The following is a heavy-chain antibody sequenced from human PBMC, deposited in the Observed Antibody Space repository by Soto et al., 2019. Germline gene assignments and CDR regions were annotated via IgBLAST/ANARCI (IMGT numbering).Heavy chain of an antibody. D-gene: IGHD3-10*01. V-gene: IGHV1-18*01. CDR3: ATGRLDYFDY. J-gene: IGHJ4*02. CDR2: ISAYNGDT. Sequence: ASGKVSCKASGYTFTSNGFSWVRQAPGQGLEWMGWISAYNGDTNYAQKVQGRVTVTTDTSTSTAYMELRSLRSDDTAVYYCATGRLDYFDYWGQGTLVTVSS. CDR1: GYTFTSNG.